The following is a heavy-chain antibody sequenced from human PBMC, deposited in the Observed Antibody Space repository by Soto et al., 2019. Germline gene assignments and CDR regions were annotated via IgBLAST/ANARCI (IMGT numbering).Heavy chain of an antibody. J-gene: IGHJ6*02. CDR1: GYTFTAYY. D-gene: IGHD6-13*01. CDR2: IRPNGGST. CDR3: ARGSVASAAKPSGMDV. V-gene: IGHV1-2*02. Sequence: ASVKVSCKXSGYTFTAYYLHWVRQAPGQEFEWMGWIRPNGGSTDFARQFQGRFTMTWDTSISTAYMEMSSLRSDDTAVYYCARGSVASAAKPSGMDVWGQGTTVTVSS.